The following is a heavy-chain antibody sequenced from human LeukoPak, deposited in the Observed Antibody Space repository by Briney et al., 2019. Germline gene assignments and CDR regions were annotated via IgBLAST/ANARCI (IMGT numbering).Heavy chain of an antibody. Sequence: PGGSLRLSCAASGFTFSSYGMHWVRQAPGKGLEWVAVIWYDGSNKYYVDSVKGRFTISRDNSKNTLYLQMNSLRAEDTAVYYCVRGARYSYGFPFDPWGQGTLVTVSS. CDR2: IWYDGSNK. CDR1: GFTFSSYG. CDR3: VRGARYSYGFPFDP. V-gene: IGHV3-33*01. J-gene: IGHJ5*02. D-gene: IGHD5-18*01.